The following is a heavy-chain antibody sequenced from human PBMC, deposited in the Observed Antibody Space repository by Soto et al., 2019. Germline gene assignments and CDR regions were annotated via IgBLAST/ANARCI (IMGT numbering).Heavy chain of an antibody. V-gene: IGHV4-38-2*02. CDR2: INHTGTT. D-gene: IGHD2-2*01. J-gene: IGHJ6*02. CDR1: GDSISRGYY. Sequence: PSETLSLTCSVSGDSISRGYYWAWIRQPPGKGLEWVARINHTGTTNHNPSLTSRVTISVDTSKNQFSLKLSSVTAADTAVYYCAREACSTTSCYHDWGQGTTVTVSS. CDR3: AREACSTTSCYHD.